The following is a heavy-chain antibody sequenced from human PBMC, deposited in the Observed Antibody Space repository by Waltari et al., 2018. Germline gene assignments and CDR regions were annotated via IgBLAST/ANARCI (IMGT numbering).Heavy chain of an antibody. J-gene: IGHJ4*02. CDR3: AKDLNYYDSSGYHY. V-gene: IGHV3-30*18. Sequence: QVQLVESGGGVVQPGRSLRLSCAASGFTFSSYGMHWVRQAPGKGLEGVAVIWYDGSNKYYADSVKGRFTISRDNSKNTLYLQMNSLRAEDTAMYYCAKDLNYYDSSGYHYWGQGTLVTVSS. CDR2: IWYDGSNK. D-gene: IGHD3-22*01. CDR1: GFTFSSYG.